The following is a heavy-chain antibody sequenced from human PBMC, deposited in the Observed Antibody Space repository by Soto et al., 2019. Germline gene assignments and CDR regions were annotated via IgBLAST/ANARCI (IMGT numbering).Heavy chain of an antibody. CDR3: ARDAPAYCGGDCYSSWFDP. CDR2: ISYDGSNK. J-gene: IGHJ5*02. CDR1: GFTFSSYA. V-gene: IGHV3-30-3*01. D-gene: IGHD2-21*02. Sequence: QVQLVESGGGVVQPGRSLRLSCAASGFTFSSYAMHWVRQAPGKGLEWVAVISYDGSNKYYADSVKGRFTISRDNSKNTLYLQMNSLRAEDTAVYYCARDAPAYCGGDCYSSWFDPWGQGTLVTVSS.